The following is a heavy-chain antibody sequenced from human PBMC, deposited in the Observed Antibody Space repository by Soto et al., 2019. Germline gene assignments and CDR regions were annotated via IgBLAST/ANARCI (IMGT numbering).Heavy chain of an antibody. D-gene: IGHD1-26*01. CDR2: IYYSGST. CDR1: GGSVSSGIYY. Sequence: SETLSLTCSVSGGSVSSGIYYWIWIRQPPGKGLEWIGYIYYSGSTNYNPSLKSRVTIPVDTSKNQFSLKLSSVTAADTAVYYCARDWPSGSYIAFDTWGQGTMVTVSS. CDR3: ARDWPSGSYIAFDT. V-gene: IGHV4-61*01. J-gene: IGHJ3*02.